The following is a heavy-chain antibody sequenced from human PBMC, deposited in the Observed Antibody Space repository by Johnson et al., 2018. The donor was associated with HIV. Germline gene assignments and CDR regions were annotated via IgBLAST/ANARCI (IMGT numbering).Heavy chain of an antibody. CDR1: GFTFDDYA. D-gene: IGHD6-13*01. V-gene: IGHV3-9*01. J-gene: IGHJ3*02. CDR3: ARVAAAAGRMTDAFDI. Sequence: VQLVESGGGVVQPGRSLRLSCSASGFTFDDYAMHWVRQAPGKGLEWVSGISWNSGSIGYADSVKGRFTISRDNAKNSLYLQMNSLRAEDTALYYCARVAAAAGRMTDAFDIWGQGTMVSVSS. CDR2: ISWNSGSI.